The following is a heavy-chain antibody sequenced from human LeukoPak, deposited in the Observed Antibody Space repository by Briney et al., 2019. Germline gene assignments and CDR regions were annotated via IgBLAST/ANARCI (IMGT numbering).Heavy chain of an antibody. CDR3: AKSNGYGLIDI. V-gene: IGHV4-4*07. CDR1: GGSIRSYN. D-gene: IGHD3-22*01. J-gene: IGHJ3*02. CDR2: IYSSGTT. Sequence: PSETLSLTCTVSGGSIRSYNWHWIRQPAGKGLEWIGRIYSSGTTNYNASLMSRVTMSLDKSKSQFFLNLNSVTAADTAVYYCAKSNGYGLIDIWGQGTMVTVSS.